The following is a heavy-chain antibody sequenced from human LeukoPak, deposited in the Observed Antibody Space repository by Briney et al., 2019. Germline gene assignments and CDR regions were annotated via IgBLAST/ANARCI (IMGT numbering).Heavy chain of an antibody. CDR2: ISGSGGST. D-gene: IGHD3-3*01. V-gene: IGHV3-23*01. CDR3: AKDRPDYDFWSGYYENGYFDY. CDR1: GFTFSSYA. Sequence: GGPLRLSCAASGFTFSSYAISWVRRAPGKGLEGVSAISGSGGSTYYADSVKGRFTISRDNSKNTLYLQMNSLRAEDTAVYYCAKDRPDYDFWSGYYENGYFDYWGQGTLVTVSS. J-gene: IGHJ4*02.